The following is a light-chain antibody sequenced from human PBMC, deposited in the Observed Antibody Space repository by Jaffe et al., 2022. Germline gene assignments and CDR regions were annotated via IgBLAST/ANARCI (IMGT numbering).Light chain of an antibody. Sequence: DIQMTQSPSSLSASVGDIVTITCRASQSFNSQLDWYQQKPGKAPNLVIYDASRLHSGVPSRFSASGSGTDFTLTISGVQPEDFATYYCQQSYSMPYTFGQGTKLEIK. CDR2: DAS. J-gene: IGKJ2*01. V-gene: IGKV1-39*01. CDR1: QSFNSQ. CDR3: QQSYSMPYT.